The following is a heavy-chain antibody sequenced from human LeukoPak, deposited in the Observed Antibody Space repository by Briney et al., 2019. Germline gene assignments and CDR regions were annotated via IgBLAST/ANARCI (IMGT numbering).Heavy chain of an antibody. CDR2: IYRWCSDT. D-gene: IGHD2-15*01. CDR3: PRLICSGGTCDSSYYYGMDV. CDR1: GYSFTSYC. V-gene: IGHV5-51*01. Sequence: GEALEISLNGSGYSFTSYCIGWGRQRPGKGVEVRVSIYRWCSDTRSSPSLQGQVTISADKSISPAYLQWSSLKASDTAMYYCPRLICSGGTCDSSYYYGMDVWGEGTTVTVYS. J-gene: IGHJ6*04.